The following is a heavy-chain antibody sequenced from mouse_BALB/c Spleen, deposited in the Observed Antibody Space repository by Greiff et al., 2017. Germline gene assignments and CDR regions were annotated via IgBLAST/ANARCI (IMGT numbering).Heavy chain of an antibody. V-gene: IGHV1S126*01. J-gene: IGHJ2*01. CDR2: RDPADRET. CDR3: ARGQDYDAQS. CDR1: GYSFTSYW. Sequence: QVQLQQSGPQLVRPGASVKISCKASGYSFTSYWMHWVKQRPGQGLEWMGRRDPADRETRLNQKFKDKATLTVDKSSSTAYMQLSSPTSEDSAVYYCARGQDYDAQSWGPCTPLTVSS. D-gene: IGHD2-4*01.